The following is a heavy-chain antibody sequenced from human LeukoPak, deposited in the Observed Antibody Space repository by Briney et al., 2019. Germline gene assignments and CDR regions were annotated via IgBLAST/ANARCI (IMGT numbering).Heavy chain of an antibody. V-gene: IGHV1-2*06. CDR2: INPNSGAT. Sequence: ASVKVSCKASGYTLTGYYMHWVRQAPGQGLEWMGRINPNSGATNYAQNFQGRVTMTRDMSITTAYMELSRLTFDDTAVYYCARDYDYTGRSASDIWGQGTMVTVSS. CDR1: GYTLTGYY. CDR3: ARDYDYTGRSASDI. J-gene: IGHJ3*02. D-gene: IGHD3-3*01.